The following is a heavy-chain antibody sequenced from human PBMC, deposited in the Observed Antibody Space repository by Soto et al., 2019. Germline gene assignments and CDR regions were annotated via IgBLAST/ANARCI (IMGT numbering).Heavy chain of an antibody. Sequence: PSETLSLTCTVSGDSISNYYWSWIRQPPGKGLEWIGYIYYSGSTNYNPSLKSRVTISIDRSKNQFSVKLSSVTAADTAVYYCARGAYYDSSGYSSDFDYWGQGILVTVSS. CDR2: IYYSGST. CDR3: ARGAYYDSSGYSSDFDY. CDR1: GDSISNYY. V-gene: IGHV4-59*08. D-gene: IGHD3-22*01. J-gene: IGHJ4*02.